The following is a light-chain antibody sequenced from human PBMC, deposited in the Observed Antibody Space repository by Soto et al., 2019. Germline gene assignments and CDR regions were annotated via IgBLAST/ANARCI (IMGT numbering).Light chain of an antibody. V-gene: IGKV3D-20*02. CDR1: QSVSRTY. CDR3: QQRSNWPLT. Sequence: EIVLTPSPGTLSLSPVERATLSCRASQSVSRTYLAWYQQKPVQAPRLLIYATSSRATGIPARFSGSGSGTDFTLTISRLEAEDFAVYYCQQRSNWPLTFGQGTKVDIK. J-gene: IGKJ1*01. CDR2: ATS.